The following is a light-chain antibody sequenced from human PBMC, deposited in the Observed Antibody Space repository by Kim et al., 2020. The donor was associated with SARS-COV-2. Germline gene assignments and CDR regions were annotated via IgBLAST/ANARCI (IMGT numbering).Light chain of an antibody. V-gene: IGKV3-15*01. CDR1: QSVNTN. Sequence: VSPGESATHPCRASQSVNTNLAWYQAKPGQAPSHLICFASTRATGIPARFSGGGSGTEFTLTISRLQSEDFAPYYCHQYNNRPLTFGPGTKVDIK. J-gene: IGKJ3*01. CDR2: FAS. CDR3: HQYNNRPLT.